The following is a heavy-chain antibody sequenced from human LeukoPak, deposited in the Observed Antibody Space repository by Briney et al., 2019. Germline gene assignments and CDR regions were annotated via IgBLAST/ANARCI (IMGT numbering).Heavy chain of an antibody. D-gene: IGHD2-8*01. CDR1: GFTFSSYA. V-gene: IGHV3-23*01. Sequence: PGGSLRLSCAASGFTFSSYAMSWVRQAPGKGLVWVSAISGSGGSTYYADSVKGRFTISRDNSKNTLYLQMNSLRAEDTAVYYCALTPPRTYYYYYMDVWGKGTTVTISS. J-gene: IGHJ6*03. CDR3: ALTPPRTYYYYYMDV. CDR2: ISGSGGST.